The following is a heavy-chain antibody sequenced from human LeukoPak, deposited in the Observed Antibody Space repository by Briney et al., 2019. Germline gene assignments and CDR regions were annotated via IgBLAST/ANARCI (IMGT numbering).Heavy chain of an antibody. J-gene: IGHJ6*02. CDR2: IYPGDSDT. Sequence: GESLKISCKGSGYSFTSYWIGWVRQMPGKGLEWMVIIYPGDSDTRYSPSFQGQVTISADKSISTAYLQWSSLKASDTAMYYCARLPLGTTDGYYYYGMDVWGQGTTVTVSS. V-gene: IGHV5-51*01. CDR3: ARLPLGTTDGYYYYGMDV. CDR1: GYSFTSYW. D-gene: IGHD2-2*01.